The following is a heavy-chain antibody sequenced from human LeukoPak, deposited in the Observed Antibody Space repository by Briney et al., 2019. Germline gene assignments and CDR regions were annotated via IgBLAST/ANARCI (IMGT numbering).Heavy chain of an antibody. Sequence: GGSLRLSCAASGFTFSDSAMNWVRQAPGKGLEWVSLISFSGGNTYYADSMKGRFTISSDNSKNTLYLQMNSLRAEDTAVYYCAKDRPIFKDWGQGTQVTVSS. CDR1: GFTFSDSA. CDR3: AKDRPIFKD. CDR2: ISFSGGNT. V-gene: IGHV3-23*01. J-gene: IGHJ4*02.